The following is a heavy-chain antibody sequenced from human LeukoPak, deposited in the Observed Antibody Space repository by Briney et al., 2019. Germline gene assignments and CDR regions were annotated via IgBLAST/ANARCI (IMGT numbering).Heavy chain of an antibody. D-gene: IGHD6-13*01. V-gene: IGHV3-48*03. J-gene: IGHJ4*02. CDR3: ARDAGYSSSYYLGYFDY. CDR1: GFTFSSYE. Sequence: GSLRLSCAASGFTFSSYEMNWVRQAPGKGLQWGSYISSSGSTIYYADSVKGRFTISRDNAENSLYLQMNSLRAEDTAVYYCARDAGYSSSYYLGYFDYWGQGTLVTVSS. CDR2: ISSSGSTI.